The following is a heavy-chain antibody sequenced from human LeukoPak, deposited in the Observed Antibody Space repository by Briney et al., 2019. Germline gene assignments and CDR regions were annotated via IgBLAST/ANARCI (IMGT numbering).Heavy chain of an antibody. J-gene: IGHJ4*02. Sequence: GGSLRLSCAASGFTFSSYAMTWVRQAPGKGLEWVSGISGGGGNTYYADSVKGRFTISRDNSENTLYLQMNTLRAEDTAVYYCAKDLQLIMLGYFDYWGQGTLVTVSS. D-gene: IGHD2-8*01. CDR1: GFTFSSYA. V-gene: IGHV3-23*01. CDR2: ISGGGGNT. CDR3: AKDLQLIMLGYFDY.